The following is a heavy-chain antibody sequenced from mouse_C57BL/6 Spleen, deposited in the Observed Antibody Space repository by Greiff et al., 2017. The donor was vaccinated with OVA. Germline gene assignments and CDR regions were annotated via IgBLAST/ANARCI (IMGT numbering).Heavy chain of an antibody. CDR3: ARRTSVVATSAY. CDR2: INPGSGGN. V-gene: IGHV1-54*01. D-gene: IGHD1-1*01. J-gene: IGHJ2*01. CDR1: GYAFTNYL. Sequence: QVQLQQSGAELVRPGTSVKVSCKASGYAFTNYLIEWVKQRPGQGLEWIGVINPGSGGNNYNEKFKGKATLTADKSSSTAYMQLNSLTSEDSAVYDCARRTSVVATSAYWGQGTTLTVSS.